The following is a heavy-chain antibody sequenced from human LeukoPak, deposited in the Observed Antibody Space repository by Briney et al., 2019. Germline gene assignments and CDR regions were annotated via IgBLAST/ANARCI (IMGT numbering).Heavy chain of an antibody. V-gene: IGHV4-59*08. CDR1: GGSISSYY. CDR3: ARHMGGNSGFDP. CDR2: IYYSGST. J-gene: IGHJ5*02. Sequence: SETLTLTCTVSGGSISSYYWSWSRQPPGKGLEWIGYIYYSGSTNYNPSLKSRVTISVDTSKNQFSLKLSSVTAADTAVYYCARHMGGNSGFDPWGQGTLVTVSS. D-gene: IGHD4-23*01.